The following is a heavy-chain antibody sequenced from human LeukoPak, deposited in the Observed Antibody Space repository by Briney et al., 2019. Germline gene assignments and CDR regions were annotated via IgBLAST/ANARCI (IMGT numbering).Heavy chain of an antibody. Sequence: SQTLSLTCTVSGGSISSGDYYWSWIRQPQGKGLEWIGYIYYSGSTYYNPSLKSRVTISVDSSKNQFSLKLSSVTAADTAVYYCARDSGQAFDYWGQGTLVTVSS. CDR3: ARDSGQAFDY. V-gene: IGHV4-30-4*08. J-gene: IGHJ4*02. CDR1: GGSISSGDYY. CDR2: IYYSGST.